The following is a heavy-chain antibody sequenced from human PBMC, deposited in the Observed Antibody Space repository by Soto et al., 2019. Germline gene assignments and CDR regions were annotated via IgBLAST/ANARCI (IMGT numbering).Heavy chain of an antibody. CDR3: VRGPDYEGYFDY. Sequence: QVRLVQSGAAVKKTGSSVKVSCEASGTTFSNFAIGWVRQAPGQGPEWMGGIILPFGTPNYAQKFQGRVTISADESMTTAYMELRGLQSEDTAVYYCVRGPDYEGYFDYWGQGTLVTVSS. CDR1: GTTFSNFA. V-gene: IGHV1-69*12. CDR2: IILPFGTP. J-gene: IGHJ4*02. D-gene: IGHD3-22*01.